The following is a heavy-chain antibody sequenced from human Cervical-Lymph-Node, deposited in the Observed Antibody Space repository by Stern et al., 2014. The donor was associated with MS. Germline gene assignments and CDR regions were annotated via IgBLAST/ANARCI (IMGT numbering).Heavy chain of an antibody. Sequence: VQLVQSGAEVKKPGSSVKVSCKASGGTFSSYAISWVRQAPGQGLEWMGGIIPIFGTANYAQKFQGRVTIPADESTSTAYMELSSLRSEDTAVYYCASPDYGGNSDYYYYGMDVWGQGTTVTVSS. D-gene: IGHD4-23*01. V-gene: IGHV1-69*01. J-gene: IGHJ6*02. CDR1: GGTFSSYA. CDR3: ASPDYGGNSDYYYYGMDV. CDR2: IIPIFGTA.